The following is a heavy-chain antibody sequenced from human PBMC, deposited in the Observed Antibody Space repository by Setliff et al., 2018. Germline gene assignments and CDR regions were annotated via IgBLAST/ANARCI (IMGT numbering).Heavy chain of an antibody. Sequence: SVKVPCKASVYTFISYDINWVRQAPGQGLEWMGWMNPNSGNTDYAQKFQSRVSMTRDTSTSTAYMELCSLISEDTAVYYCARGRRSRGWPNNKFDPWGQGTLVTVSS. CDR3: ARGRRSRGWPNNKFDP. J-gene: IGHJ5*02. CDR1: VYTFISYD. V-gene: IGHV1-8*02. D-gene: IGHD6-19*01. CDR2: MNPNSGNT.